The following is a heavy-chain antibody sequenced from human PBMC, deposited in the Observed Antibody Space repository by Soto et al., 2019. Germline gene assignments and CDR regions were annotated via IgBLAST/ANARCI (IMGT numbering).Heavy chain of an antibody. Sequence: PGGSLRLSCAASGFIFDIYSMTWVRQAPGKGLEWVSSISSSSSYIYYADSVKGRFTISRDNAESSLYLQMSSLRADDTAVYYCARDRGAASDIRYYYYGIDVWGQGTTVIVSS. CDR3: ARDRGAASDIRYYYYGIDV. V-gene: IGHV3-21*01. D-gene: IGHD3-10*01. CDR2: ISSSSSYI. J-gene: IGHJ6*02. CDR1: GFIFDIYS.